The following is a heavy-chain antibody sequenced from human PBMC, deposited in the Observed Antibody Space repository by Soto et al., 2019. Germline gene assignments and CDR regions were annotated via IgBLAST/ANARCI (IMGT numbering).Heavy chain of an antibody. V-gene: IGHV3-66*01. CDR3: ARENYYYGMDV. J-gene: IGHJ6*02. CDR1: GFYVNVNY. Sequence: EVQLVESGGGLVQPGGSLKLSCAASGFYVNVNYMSWVRQAPGKGLEWVSVITGGGNTHYADFVKARFTISRDDSNNTVSLLMNSLRVDDTAVYYCARENYYYGMDVWGQGTTVTVCS. CDR2: ITGGGNT.